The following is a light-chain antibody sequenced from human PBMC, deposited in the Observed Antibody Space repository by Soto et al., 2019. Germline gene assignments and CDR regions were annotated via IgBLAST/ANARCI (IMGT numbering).Light chain of an antibody. Sequence: DIQMTQSPSTLTASVGDRVTITCRASPGISSWVAWYQQKPGKAPKHLIYKASSLESGVPSRFNGSGAGTEFTLTVSSLHPDDFATYYCQQYNTYPITFGQGTRLEIK. CDR2: KAS. CDR3: QQYNTYPIT. V-gene: IGKV1-5*03. J-gene: IGKJ5*01. CDR1: PGISSW.